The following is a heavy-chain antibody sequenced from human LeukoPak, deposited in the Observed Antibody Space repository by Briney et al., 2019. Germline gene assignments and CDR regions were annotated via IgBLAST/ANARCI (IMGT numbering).Heavy chain of an antibody. J-gene: IGHJ4*02. D-gene: IGHD3-3*01. Sequence: SETLSLTCTVSGGSISSSSYYWGWIRQPPGKGLEWIGSIYYSGSTYYNPSLKSRVTISVDTSKHQFSLKLSSVTAADTAVYYCARAYYDFWSGYYDYFDYWGQGTLVTVSS. CDR2: IYYSGST. CDR3: ARAYYDFWSGYYDYFDY. V-gene: IGHV4-39*07. CDR1: GGSISSSSYY.